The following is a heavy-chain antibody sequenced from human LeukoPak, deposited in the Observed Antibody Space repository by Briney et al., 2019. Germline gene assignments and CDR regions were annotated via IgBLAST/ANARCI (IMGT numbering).Heavy chain of an antibody. J-gene: IGHJ3*02. Sequence: GGSLRLSCAASGFTFSNAWMSWVRQAPGKGLEWVGRIKSKTDGGTTDHAAPVKGRFTISRDDSKNTLYLQMNSLKTEDTAVYYCTTEAYSSSWYAFDIWGQGTMVTVSS. D-gene: IGHD6-13*01. CDR2: IKSKTDGGTT. CDR1: GFTFSNAW. V-gene: IGHV3-15*01. CDR3: TTEAYSSSWYAFDI.